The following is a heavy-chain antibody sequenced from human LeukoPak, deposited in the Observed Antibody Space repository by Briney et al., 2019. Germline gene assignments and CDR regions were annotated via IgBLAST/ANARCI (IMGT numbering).Heavy chain of an antibody. V-gene: IGHV1-18*01. Sequence: ASVKVSCKASGYTFTSYGISWVRQAPGQGLEWMGWISAYNGNTNYAQRLQGRVTMTTDTSTSTAYMELRSLRSDDTAVYYCAREGCTNGVCPTDAFDIWGQGTMVTVSS. CDR3: AREGCTNGVCPTDAFDI. CDR1: GYTFTSYG. D-gene: IGHD2-8*01. J-gene: IGHJ3*02. CDR2: ISAYNGNT.